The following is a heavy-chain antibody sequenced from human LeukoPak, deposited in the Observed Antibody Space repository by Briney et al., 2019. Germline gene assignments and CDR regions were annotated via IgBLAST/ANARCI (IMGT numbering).Heavy chain of an antibody. V-gene: IGHV3-48*01. Sequence: PGGSLRLSCAASAFTFSGYSMNWVRQAPGKGLEWVSYISPSATTIYYADSVKGRFTISRDNAKNSLYLQMNSLKLEDTALYYCVKDRDFWSGLDVWGQGTMVTVS. J-gene: IGHJ6*02. CDR3: VKDRDFWSGLDV. D-gene: IGHD3-3*01. CDR2: ISPSATTI. CDR1: AFTFSGYS.